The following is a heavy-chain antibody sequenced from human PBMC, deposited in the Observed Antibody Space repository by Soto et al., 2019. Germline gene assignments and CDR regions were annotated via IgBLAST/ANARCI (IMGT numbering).Heavy chain of an antibody. Sequence: QVQLEQSGAEVKKPGASVKVSCKASGYTFTAYFLHWVRQVPGQGFEWMAWINPRSDVTNYAQKFQCRVTVTRDTAISTVYMELNNMTFNDTAVYYCVRGSAGGGAYWGQGTRVVVSS. D-gene: IGHD6-13*01. CDR1: GYTFTAYF. CDR2: INPRSDVT. J-gene: IGHJ4*02. V-gene: IGHV1-2*02. CDR3: VRGSAGGGAY.